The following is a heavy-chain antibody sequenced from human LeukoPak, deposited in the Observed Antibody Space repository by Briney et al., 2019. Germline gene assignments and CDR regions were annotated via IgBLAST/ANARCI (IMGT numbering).Heavy chain of an antibody. CDR3: AKCGPRWLGLYYFDY. CDR1: GFTISNYA. V-gene: IGHV3-23*01. J-gene: IGHJ4*02. D-gene: IGHD3-10*01. CDR2: ISASGGTT. Sequence: GGSLRLSCAASGFTISNYAMSWVRQAPGKGPEWVSVISASGGTTYYVDSVKGRFTISRDNSKNTLDLQMNSLRVEDTAVYYCAKCGPRWLGLYYFDYWGQGTLVTVSS.